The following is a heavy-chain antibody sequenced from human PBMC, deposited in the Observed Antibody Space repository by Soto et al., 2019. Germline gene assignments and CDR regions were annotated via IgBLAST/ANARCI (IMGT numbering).Heavy chain of an antibody. CDR1: GVSISSYY. CDR3: VREAYIGYGHAIDP. J-gene: IGHJ5*02. Sequence: PSETLSLTCAVSGVSISSYYWSWIRQPPGKGLEWIGYNYYSGTTNYNPSLKSRVTISVDTSKNQFFLRLTSVTAADTAVYYCVREAYIGYGHAIDPWGQGTLVTVSS. D-gene: IGHD5-12*01. V-gene: IGHV4-59*01. CDR2: NYYSGTT.